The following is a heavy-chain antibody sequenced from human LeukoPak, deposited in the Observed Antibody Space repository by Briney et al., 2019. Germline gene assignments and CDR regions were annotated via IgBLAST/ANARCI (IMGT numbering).Heavy chain of an antibody. J-gene: IGHJ5*02. CDR1: GGSISSSNYY. CDR3: ARSAPRYCSSTSCYGGLLEFDP. Sequence: SETLSLTCTVSGGSISSSNYYWGWIRQPPGKGWEWIGSIHYRGNTYYNPSLKRRVTISVDTSKNQFSLKLSSVTAADTAVYYCARSAPRYCSSTSCYGGLLEFDPWGQGTLVTVSS. V-gene: IGHV4-39*01. D-gene: IGHD2-2*01. CDR2: IHYRGNT.